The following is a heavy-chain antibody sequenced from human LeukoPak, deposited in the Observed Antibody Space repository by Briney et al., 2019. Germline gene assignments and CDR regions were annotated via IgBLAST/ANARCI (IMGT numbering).Heavy chain of an antibody. CDR2: IYHSGST. CDR3: ARRVWGSLTGYYFDY. Sequence: PSETLSLTCAVSGYSISSGYYWGWIRPPPGKGLEWIGNIYHSGSTYYNPSLKSRVTISVDTSKNQFSLKLSSVTAADTAVYYCARRVWGSLTGYYFDYWGQGTLVTVSS. V-gene: IGHV4-38-2*01. D-gene: IGHD3-16*01. CDR1: GYSISSGYY. J-gene: IGHJ4*02.